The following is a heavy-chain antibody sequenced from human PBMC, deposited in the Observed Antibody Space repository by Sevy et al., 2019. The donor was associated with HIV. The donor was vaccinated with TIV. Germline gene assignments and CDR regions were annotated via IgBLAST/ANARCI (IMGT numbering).Heavy chain of an antibody. J-gene: IGHJ5*02. CDR3: AREVGIAAVRFDP. D-gene: IGHD6-13*01. CDR2: ISSSGSTI. Sequence: GGSLRLSCAASGFTFSSYEMNWVRQAPGKGLEWVSYISSSGSTIYYADSVKGRFTISRDNAKNSLYLQMNSLRAEDTAVYYCAREVGIAAVRFDPWGQGTLVTVSS. CDR1: GFTFSSYE. V-gene: IGHV3-48*03.